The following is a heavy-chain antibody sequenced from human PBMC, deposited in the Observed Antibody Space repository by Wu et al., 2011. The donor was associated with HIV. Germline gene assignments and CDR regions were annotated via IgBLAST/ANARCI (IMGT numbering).Heavy chain of an antibody. V-gene: IGHV1-2*02. J-gene: IGHJ4*02. CDR2: INPNSGDT. Sequence: QVQLVQSGAEVKKPGASVKVSCKASGYTFTGYYMHWVRQAPGQGLEWMGWINPNSGDTNYAQKFQGRVTMTRDTSVSTAYMELSRLRSDDTAVYYCARGEPKRTGVHGVDYWGQGTLVTVSS. CDR3: ARGEPKRTGVHGVDY. D-gene: IGHD3-10*01. CDR1: GYTFTGYY.